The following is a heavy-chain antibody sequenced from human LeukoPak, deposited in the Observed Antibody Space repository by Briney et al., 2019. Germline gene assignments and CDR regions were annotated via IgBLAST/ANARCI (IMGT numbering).Heavy chain of an antibody. D-gene: IGHD3-9*01. CDR2: IIPIFGTA. CDR3: ANRFYDILTGYYNGPVLY. CDR1: GGTFSSYA. V-gene: IGHV1-69*01. Sequence: SVKVSCKASGGTFSSYAISWVRQAPGQGLEWMGGIIPIFGTANYAQKFQGRVTITADESTSTAYMELSSLRSEDTAVYYCANRFYDILTGYYNGPVLYWGQGTLVTVSS. J-gene: IGHJ4*02.